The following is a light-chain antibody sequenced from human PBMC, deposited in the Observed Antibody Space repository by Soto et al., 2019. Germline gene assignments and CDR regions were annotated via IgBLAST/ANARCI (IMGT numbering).Light chain of an antibody. CDR1: SSDIGAYNF. CDR2: DVN. J-gene: IGLJ2*01. CDR3: TSWTTSTTMI. Sequence: QSALTQPASVSGSPGQSITISCTGTSSDIGAYNFVSWYQQHPGKAPKLMLYDVNIRPSGVSNRFSGSKSGNTASLPISGLQAEDEADYYCTSWTTSTTMIFGGGTKHTVL. V-gene: IGLV2-14*03.